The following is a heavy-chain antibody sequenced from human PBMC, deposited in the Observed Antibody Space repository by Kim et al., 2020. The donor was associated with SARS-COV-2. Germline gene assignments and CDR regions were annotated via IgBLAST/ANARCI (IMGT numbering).Heavy chain of an antibody. CDR1: GASVSDNNW. J-gene: IGHJ4*02. V-gene: IGHV4-4*02. D-gene: IGHD3-16*01. CDR3: VRCGGYYFDF. CDR2: IFHSGLT. Sequence: SETLSLTCAVSGASVSDNNWFNWVRQPPGKGLEWIGEIFHSGLTNYNPSLRSRVTISMDMSNNHVSLNVMSVTAADTAVYYCVRCGGYYFDFWCQGTLV.